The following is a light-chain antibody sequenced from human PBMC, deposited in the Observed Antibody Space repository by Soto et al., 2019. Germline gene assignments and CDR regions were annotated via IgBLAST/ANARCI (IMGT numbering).Light chain of an antibody. Sequence: ESVLTQSPGTLSLSPGERATLSCRASQTIIGNYLAWYQQKPGQAPRLLIYGASNRATGVPDRFSGSYSGTDFSLTISRLEPEDFALYYCQQYHTSPLTFGQGTKVEIK. V-gene: IGKV3-20*01. CDR3: QQYHTSPLT. J-gene: IGKJ1*01. CDR2: GAS. CDR1: QTIIGNY.